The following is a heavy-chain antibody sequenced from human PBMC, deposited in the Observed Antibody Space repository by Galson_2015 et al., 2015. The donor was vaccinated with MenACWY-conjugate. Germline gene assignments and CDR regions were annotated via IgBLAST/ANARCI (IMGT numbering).Heavy chain of an antibody. CDR2: IKADGSFS. CDR3: ARDNNWSFDS. V-gene: IGHV3-74*01. Sequence: SYIKADGSFSNYADSVKGRFTISTDNAKNMVYLQMDGLRDEDTAVYFCARDNNWSFDSWGHGTLVTVSS. D-gene: IGHD1-1*01. J-gene: IGHJ4*01.